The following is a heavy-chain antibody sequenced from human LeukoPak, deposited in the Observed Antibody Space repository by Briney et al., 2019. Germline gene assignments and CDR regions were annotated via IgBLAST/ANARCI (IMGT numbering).Heavy chain of an antibody. D-gene: IGHD4-17*01. Sequence: PSETLSLTCTVSGGSISSYYWSWIRQPPGKGLEWIGYIYYSGSTNYNPSLKSRVTISVDTSKNQFSLELSSVTAADTAVYYCARLDPDYGDYAFDYWGQGTLVTVSS. CDR3: ARLDPDYGDYAFDY. CDR1: GGSISSYY. CDR2: IYYSGST. J-gene: IGHJ4*02. V-gene: IGHV4-59*08.